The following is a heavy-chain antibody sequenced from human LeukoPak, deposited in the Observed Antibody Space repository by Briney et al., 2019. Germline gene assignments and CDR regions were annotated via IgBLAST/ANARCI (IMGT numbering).Heavy chain of an antibody. D-gene: IGHD1-26*01. CDR1: GFIFSNSA. J-gene: IGHJ4*02. CDR3: SRATYWGIVAY. Sequence: GGSLRLSCAASGFIFSNSAMNWVRQAPGKGLEWVSSINNDGTYIYYAGSVKGRFTISRDNAKNSLYLRLNSLRVEDTAVYYCSRATYWGIVAYWGQGTLVTVSS. CDR2: INNDGTYI. V-gene: IGHV3-21*01.